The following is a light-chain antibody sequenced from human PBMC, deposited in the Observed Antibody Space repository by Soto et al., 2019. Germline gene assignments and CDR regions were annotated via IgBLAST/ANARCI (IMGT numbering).Light chain of an antibody. CDR3: QQCSEWPLIT. CDR2: GAS. Sequence: EIVMTQSPGTLSVSPGERATLSCRASESVDRYFAWYQQKPGQAPRLLIYGASTRATGVPARFSGSWSGTEFTLTIIRLQSEDFAVFFCQQCSEWPLITFGQVRLLEAK. V-gene: IGKV3-15*01. CDR1: ESVDRY. J-gene: IGKJ5*01.